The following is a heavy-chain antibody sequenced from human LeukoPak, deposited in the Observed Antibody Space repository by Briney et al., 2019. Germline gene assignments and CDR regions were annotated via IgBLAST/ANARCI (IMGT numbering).Heavy chain of an antibody. CDR2: INHSGST. CDR3: ARLIGYCSSTSCYARVGWFDP. V-gene: IGHV4-34*01. D-gene: IGHD2-2*01. CDR1: GGSFSGYY. J-gene: IGHJ5*02. Sequence: PSETLSLTCAVYGGSFSGYYWSWIRQPPGKGLEWIGEINHSGSTNYNPSLKSRVTISVDTSKNQFSLKLSSVTAADTAVYYCARLIGYCSSTSCYARVGWFDPWGQGTLVTVSS.